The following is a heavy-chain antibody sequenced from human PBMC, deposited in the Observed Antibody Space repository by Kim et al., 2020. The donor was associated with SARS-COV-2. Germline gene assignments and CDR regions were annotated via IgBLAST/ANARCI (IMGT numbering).Heavy chain of an antibody. Sequence: GGSLRLSCAASGFTFSNYAMIWVRQAPGKGLEWVSIISSRGDITYNADSVKGRFTISRDNSKSTLYLQMSSLRAEDMALYYCAKGEVVTDSETFDIWGQGTQVTVS. CDR1: GFTFSNYA. D-gene: IGHD2-21*02. V-gene: IGHV3-23*01. J-gene: IGHJ3*02. CDR3: AKGEVVTDSETFDI. CDR2: ISSRGDIT.